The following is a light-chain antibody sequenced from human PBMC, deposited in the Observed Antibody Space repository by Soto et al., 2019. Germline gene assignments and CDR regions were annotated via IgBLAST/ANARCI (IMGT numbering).Light chain of an antibody. Sequence: QSVLTQPASVSGSPGQSITISCAGTSSDVGGYKYVSGYQQNPGKAPKLIIYEVSSRPSGISNRFSGSKSGNTASLTISGLQAEDEADYYCSSYTSTSTLYVFGSGTTVTVL. CDR3: SSYTSTSTLYV. V-gene: IGLV2-14*01. J-gene: IGLJ1*01. CDR2: EVS. CDR1: SSDVGGYKY.